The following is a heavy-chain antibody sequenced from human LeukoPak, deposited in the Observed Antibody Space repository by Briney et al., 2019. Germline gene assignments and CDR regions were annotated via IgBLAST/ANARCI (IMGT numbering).Heavy chain of an antibody. V-gene: IGHV3-11*06. CDR2: ISENSGDT. Sequence: GGTLRLSCVASGFTFSASYMTWVRQPPGKGLEWLSYISENSGDTNYADSVKGRFTVSRDNAKNSLYLQMNSLRVEDTAVYYCARDPRTVRIWGQGTLVTVSS. CDR3: ARDPRTVRI. J-gene: IGHJ4*02. D-gene: IGHD1-1*01. CDR1: GFTFSASY.